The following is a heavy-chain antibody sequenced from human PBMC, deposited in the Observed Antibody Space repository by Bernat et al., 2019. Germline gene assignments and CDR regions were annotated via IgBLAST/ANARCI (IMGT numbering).Heavy chain of an antibody. Sequence: EVQLVESGGDLVQPGGSLRLSCAVSGFTFSTYWMHWVRQAPGRGLVWVSRVNSDGSSASYAASVKGRFTISRDNAKSTLFLQMDSLRAEDTAVYYCARSLGGPYQFDHWGQGTLVTVSS. V-gene: IGHV3-74*01. J-gene: IGHJ4*02. CDR2: VNSDGSSA. CDR3: ARSLGGPYQFDH. CDR1: GFTFSTYW. D-gene: IGHD2-2*01.